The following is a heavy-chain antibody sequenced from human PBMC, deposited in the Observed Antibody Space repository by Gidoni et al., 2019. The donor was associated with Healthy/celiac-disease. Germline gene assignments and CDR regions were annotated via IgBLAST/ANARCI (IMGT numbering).Heavy chain of an antibody. J-gene: IGHJ4*02. CDR3: ARVEPTQRLDWLLGFDY. CDR1: GYTFTGYY. V-gene: IGHV1-2*02. CDR2: INPNSGGT. D-gene: IGHD3-9*01. Sequence: VQLVQSGAEVKKPGASVKVSCKASGYTFTGYYMHWVRQASGQGLEWMGWINPNSGGTNYAQKFQGRVTMTRDTSISTAYMELSRLRSDDTAVYYCARVEPTQRLDWLLGFDYWGQGTLVTVSS.